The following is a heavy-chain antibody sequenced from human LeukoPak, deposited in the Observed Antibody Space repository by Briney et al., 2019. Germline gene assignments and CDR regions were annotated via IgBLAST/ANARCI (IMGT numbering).Heavy chain of an antibody. D-gene: IGHD3-10*01. J-gene: IGHJ4*02. V-gene: IGHV4-39*07. CDR1: GGSISSSSNY. CDR3: ARSLLWFGEYYFDY. CDR2: ISHSGST. Sequence: SETLSLTCTVSGGSISSSSNYWGWIRQPPGKGLEWIGEISHSGSTNYNPSLKSRVTISVDTSKNQFSLKLSSVTAADTAVYYCARSLLWFGEYYFDYWGQGTLVTVSS.